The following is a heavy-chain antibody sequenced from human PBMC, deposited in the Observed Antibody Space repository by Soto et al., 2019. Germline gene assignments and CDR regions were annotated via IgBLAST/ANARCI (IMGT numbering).Heavy chain of an antibody. D-gene: IGHD2-21*01. Sequence: QVQLVQSGPEVKKPGASVKVSCKASGYTFTSYDINWVRQATGQGLEWMGWMNPNSGNTGYAQKFQGRGTMARDTSITAAYMELSGLRYDDTAVYYCARTPGDLDVWGQGTTVTVSS. CDR1: GYTFTSYD. J-gene: IGHJ6*02. V-gene: IGHV1-8*01. CDR2: MNPNSGNT. CDR3: ARTPGDLDV.